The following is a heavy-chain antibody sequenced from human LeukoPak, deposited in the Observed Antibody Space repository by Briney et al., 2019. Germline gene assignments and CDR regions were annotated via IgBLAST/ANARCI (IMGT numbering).Heavy chain of an antibody. CDR1: GGSFSGYY. V-gene: IGHV4-34*01. CDR3: ARGRNGYYYGSGSYYP. Sequence: PSETLSLTCAVYGGSFSGYYWSWIRQPPGKGLGWIGEINHSGSTNYNPSLKSRVTISVDTSKNQFSLKLSSVTAADTAVYYCARGRNGYYYGSGSYYPWGQGTLVTVSS. CDR2: INHSGST. D-gene: IGHD3-10*01. J-gene: IGHJ5*02.